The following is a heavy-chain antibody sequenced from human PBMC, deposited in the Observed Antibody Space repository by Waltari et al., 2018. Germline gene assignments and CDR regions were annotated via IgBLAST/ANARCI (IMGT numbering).Heavy chain of an antibody. J-gene: IGHJ4*02. CDR3: AKDSYYDILTGYFSFDY. CDR2: ISGSGGST. V-gene: IGHV3-23*04. Sequence: EVQLVESGGGLVQPGGSLRLSCAASGFTFSSYAMSWVRQAPGKGLEWVSAISGSGGSTYYADSVKGRFTISRDNSKNTLYLQMNSLRAEDTAVYYCAKDSYYDILTGYFSFDYWGQGTLVTVSS. D-gene: IGHD3-9*01. CDR1: GFTFSSYA.